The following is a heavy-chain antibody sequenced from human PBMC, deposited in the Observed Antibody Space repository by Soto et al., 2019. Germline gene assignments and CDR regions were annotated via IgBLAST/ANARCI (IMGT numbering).Heavy chain of an antibody. V-gene: IGHV1-8*01. CDR2: MNPNSGNT. D-gene: IGHD3-9*01. CDR3: TRGGYDILTGYWFDP. Sequence: GASVKVSCKASGYTFTSYDINWVRQATGQGLEWMGWMNPNSGNTGFAQKFQGRVTMTRNTSISTAYMELSSLRSEDTAVYYCTRGGYDILTGYWFDPWGQGTLVTVSS. CDR1: GYTFTSYD. J-gene: IGHJ5*02.